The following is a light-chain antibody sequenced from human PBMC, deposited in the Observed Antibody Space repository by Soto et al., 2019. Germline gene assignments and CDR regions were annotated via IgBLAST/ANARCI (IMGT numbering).Light chain of an antibody. CDR2: EDN. V-gene: IGLV6-57*02. Sequence: NFMLTQPPSVSESPGKTVTISCTGSSGSIASNYVQWYQQRPGSAPTTVIYEDNQRPSGVPDRFSGSIDSSSSSASLTISGLQNEDEADYYCAAWDDSLIAYVFGTGTKLTVL. J-gene: IGLJ1*01. CDR3: AAWDDSLIAYV. CDR1: SGSIASNY.